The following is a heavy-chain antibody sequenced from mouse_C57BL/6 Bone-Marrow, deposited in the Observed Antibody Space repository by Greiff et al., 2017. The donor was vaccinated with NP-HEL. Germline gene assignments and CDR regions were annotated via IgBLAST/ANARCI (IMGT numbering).Heavy chain of an antibody. V-gene: IGHV1-82*01. D-gene: IGHD6-1*01. J-gene: IGHJ4*01. CDR3: ARYTQAGYYAMDY. CDR2: IYPGDGDT. CDR1: GYAFSSSW. Sequence: QVQLQQSGPELVKPGASVKISCKASGYAFSSSWMNWVKQRPGKGLEWIGRIYPGDGDTNYNGKFKGKATLTADKSSSTAYMQLSSLTSEDSAVYFCARYTQAGYYAMDYWGQGTSVTVSS.